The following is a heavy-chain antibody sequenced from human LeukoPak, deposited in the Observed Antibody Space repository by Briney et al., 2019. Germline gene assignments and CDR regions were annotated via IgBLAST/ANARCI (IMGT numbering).Heavy chain of an antibody. CDR3: ASFLWDWNLR. Sequence: GGSLRLSCAASGFTVSSSYMTWVRQAPGKGPEWVSHIYSDGSTYYRASVKGRFTISRDISENTLYLQMNRLRAEDTAVYYCASFLWDWNLRWGQGTLVTVSS. J-gene: IGHJ4*02. D-gene: IGHD1-1*01. CDR1: GFTVSSSY. CDR2: IYSDGST. V-gene: IGHV3-53*01.